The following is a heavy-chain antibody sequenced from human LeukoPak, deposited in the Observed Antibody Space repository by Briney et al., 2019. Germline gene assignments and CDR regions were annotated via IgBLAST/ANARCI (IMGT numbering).Heavy chain of an antibody. CDR1: GGTFSSYA. J-gene: IGHJ4*02. CDR3: ARRLGATTPFDY. CDR2: IIPILGIA. D-gene: IGHD1-26*01. Sequence: SVKVSCKASGGTFSSYAISWVRQAPGQGLEWTGRIIPILGIANYAQKFQGRVTITADKSTSTAYMELSSLRSEDTAVYYCARRLGATTPFDYWGQGTLVTVSS. V-gene: IGHV1-69*04.